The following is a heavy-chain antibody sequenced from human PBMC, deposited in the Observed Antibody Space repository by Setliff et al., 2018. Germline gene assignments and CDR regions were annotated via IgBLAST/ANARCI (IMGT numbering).Heavy chain of an antibody. Sequence: PGESLKISCKGSGYSVTSYWIGWVRQMPGKGLEWMGIIYPGDSDTRYSPSFQGQVTISADKSISTAYLQWSSLKASDTAMYYCARSRSCSPWNNWFDPWGQGTLVTVS. D-gene: IGHD1-26*01. CDR3: ARSRSCSPWNNWFDP. CDR2: IYPGDSDT. V-gene: IGHV5-51*01. J-gene: IGHJ5*02. CDR1: GYSVTSYW.